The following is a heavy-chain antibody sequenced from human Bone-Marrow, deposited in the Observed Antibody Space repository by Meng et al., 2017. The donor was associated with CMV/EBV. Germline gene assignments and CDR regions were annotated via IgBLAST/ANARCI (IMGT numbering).Heavy chain of an antibody. CDR2: IYYSGST. J-gene: IGHJ5*02. CDR1: GGSISSSSYY. D-gene: IGHD4/OR15-4a*01. Sequence: SETLSLTCTVSGGSISSSSYYWGWIRQPPGKGLEWIGYIYYSGSTNYNPSLKSRVTISVDTSKNQFSLKLSSVTAADTAVYYCARAKRFDPWGQGTLVTVSS. V-gene: IGHV4-61*05. CDR3: ARAKRFDP.